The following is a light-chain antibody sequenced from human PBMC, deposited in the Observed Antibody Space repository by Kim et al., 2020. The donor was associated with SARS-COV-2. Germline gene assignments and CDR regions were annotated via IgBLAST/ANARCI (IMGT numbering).Light chain of an antibody. CDR1: NLGGRY. CDR3: QAGDNNAAI. CDR2: QDI. Sequence: VSPGQAATIPCSGDNLGGRYVSWYQQRPGQTPVLVMYQDIERPSGIPDRFSGSNSGNTATLTISGTQAMDEADYYCQAGDNNAAIFGGGTQLTVL. J-gene: IGLJ2*01. V-gene: IGLV3-1*01.